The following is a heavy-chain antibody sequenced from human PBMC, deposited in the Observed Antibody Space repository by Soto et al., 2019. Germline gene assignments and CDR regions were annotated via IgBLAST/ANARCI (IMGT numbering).Heavy chain of an antibody. Sequence: GGSLRLSCAASGFTFSSYSMNWVRQAPGKGLEWVSSISSSSSYIYYADSVKGRFTISRDNAKNSLYLQMNSLRAEDTAVYYCARDKELTTVITLGYFDYCGQGTLVTVTS. D-gene: IGHD3-16*01. J-gene: IGHJ4*02. CDR1: GFTFSSYS. CDR2: ISSSSSYI. CDR3: ARDKELTTVITLGYFDY. V-gene: IGHV3-21*01.